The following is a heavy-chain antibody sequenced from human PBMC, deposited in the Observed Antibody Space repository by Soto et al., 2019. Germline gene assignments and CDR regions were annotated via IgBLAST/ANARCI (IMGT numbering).Heavy chain of an antibody. V-gene: IGHV3-73*01. J-gene: IGHJ4*02. D-gene: IGHD2-15*01. CDR1: GFTFSGSA. CDR3: TRQAASEHCSGGSCYIG. Sequence: EVQLVESGGGLVQPGGSLKLSCAASGFTFSGSAMHWVRQASGKGLEWVGRIRSKANSYATAYAASVKGRFTISRDDSKNTAYLQMNSLKTEDAAVYYCTRQAASEHCSGGSCYIGWGQGTLVTVSS. CDR2: IRSKANSYAT.